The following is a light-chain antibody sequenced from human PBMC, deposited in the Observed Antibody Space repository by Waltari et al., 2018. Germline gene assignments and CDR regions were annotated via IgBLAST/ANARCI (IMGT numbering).Light chain of an antibody. CDR1: TSDVGNYDL. J-gene: IGLJ1*01. Sequence: QSALTRPASVSGTPGQSITISCNGTTSDVGNYDLDSWYQHHPGKAPKLLICEVIKRPSGVSSRFSGSKSGSTASLIISGLQPDDEADYYCCSYAGRGTYVFGSGTKVTVL. CDR3: CSYAGRGTYV. V-gene: IGLV2-23*02. CDR2: EVI.